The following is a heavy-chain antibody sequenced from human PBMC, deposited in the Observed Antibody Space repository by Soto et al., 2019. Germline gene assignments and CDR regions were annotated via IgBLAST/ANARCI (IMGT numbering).Heavy chain of an antibody. V-gene: IGHV1-69*06. J-gene: IGHJ4*02. D-gene: IGHD3-10*01. CDR1: GGTFNTYT. Sequence: GASVKVSCKASGGTFNTYTINWVRQAPGRGLEWMGRVVPMYDSVNYAETFQGRLTITADKSTNIAYMELSSLRSEDTALYFCASWRSYSGSYCFDYWGQGTLVTVSS. CDR2: VVPMYDSV. CDR3: ASWRSYSGSYCFDY.